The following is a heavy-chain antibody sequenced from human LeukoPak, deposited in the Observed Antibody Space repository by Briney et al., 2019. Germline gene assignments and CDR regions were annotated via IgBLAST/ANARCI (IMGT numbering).Heavy chain of an antibody. CDR3: ARDEGYTYGNFHYYYMDV. CDR2: IKPDGSEK. V-gene: IGHV3-7*03. CDR1: GLTLSNYW. D-gene: IGHD5-18*01. Sequence: GGSLRLSCVAPGLTLSNYWMSWVRQAPGKGLEWVATIKPDGSEKYYVDSVKGRFTISRDNAKRSLYLQMNSLRAEDTAVYYCARDEGYTYGNFHYYYMDVWGKGTTVTVSS. J-gene: IGHJ6*03.